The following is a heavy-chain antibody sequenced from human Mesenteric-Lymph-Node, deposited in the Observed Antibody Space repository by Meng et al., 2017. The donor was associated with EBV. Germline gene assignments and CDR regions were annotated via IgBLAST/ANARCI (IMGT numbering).Heavy chain of an antibody. J-gene: IGHJ5*02. CDR1: EFTFSDYT. CDR2: VSGSGGST. CDR3: VKDLAVAGT. V-gene: IGHV3-23*01. D-gene: IGHD6-19*01. Sequence: EGRFLGSGGGLVPRGGSLRLSCAASEFTFSDYTMYWVRQAPGKGLEWVSHVSGSGGSTYYADSVKGRFTIYRDNSKNTLYLQMNSLGVGDTAVYYCVKDLAVAGTWGQGTLVTVSS.